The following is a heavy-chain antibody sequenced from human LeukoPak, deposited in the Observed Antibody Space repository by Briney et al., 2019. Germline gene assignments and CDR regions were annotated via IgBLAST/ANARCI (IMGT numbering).Heavy chain of an antibody. CDR1: GGSFSGDY. J-gene: IGHJ4*02. CDR2: INHSGST. V-gene: IGHV4-34*01. CDR3: ARARYRGVYGSGSYLDY. D-gene: IGHD3-10*01. Sequence: SETLSLTCAVYGGSFSGDYWSWVRQPPGKGLEWIGEINHSGSTNYNPSLTSRGTISVDTSKNQFSLKLSSVTAADTAVYYCARARYRGVYGSGSYLDYWGQGTLVTVSS.